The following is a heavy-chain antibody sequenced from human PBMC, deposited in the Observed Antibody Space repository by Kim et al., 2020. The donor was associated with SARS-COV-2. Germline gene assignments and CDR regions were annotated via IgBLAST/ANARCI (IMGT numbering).Heavy chain of an antibody. Sequence: ASVKVSCKASGYTFTGYYMHWVRQAPGQGLEWMGRINPNSGGTNYAQKFQGRVTMTRDTSISTAYMELSRLRSDDTVVYYCARGGYSSGPDYYYYGMDVWGQGTTVTVSS. D-gene: IGHD6-19*01. J-gene: IGHJ6*02. CDR1: GYTFTGYY. V-gene: IGHV1-2*05. CDR2: INPNSGGT. CDR3: ARGGYSSGPDYYYYGMDV.